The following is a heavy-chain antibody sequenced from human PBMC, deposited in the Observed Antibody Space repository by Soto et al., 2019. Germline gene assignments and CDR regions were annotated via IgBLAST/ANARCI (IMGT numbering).Heavy chain of an antibody. CDR1: GYNFIDYD. CDR3: SRNPYGSGLFDP. CDR2: MTPNSGNT. D-gene: IGHD6-19*01. J-gene: IGHJ5*02. Sequence: QVQLVQSGAEVKKPGASVKVSCKASGYNFIDYDINWMRQSTGQGLEWMGWMTPNSGNTGYAQKFQGRVTLTRDTSMGTAYMELSSLKTEDTAVYYCSRNPYGSGLFDPWGQGTLVTVSS. V-gene: IGHV1-8*01.